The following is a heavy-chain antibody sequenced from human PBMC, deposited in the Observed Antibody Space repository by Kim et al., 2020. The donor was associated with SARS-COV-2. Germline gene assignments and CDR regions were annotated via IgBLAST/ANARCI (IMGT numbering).Heavy chain of an antibody. CDR2: INTDGSST. CDR1: GFTFSTYW. D-gene: IGHD2-15*01. Sequence: GGSLRLSCAASGFTFSTYWMYLVRQAPGKGLVCVSRINTDGSSTTYADSVKGRFTISRDNAKNTLYLQMNSLRGEDTAVYYCARGDISYGMDVWGQGTTVTFSS. J-gene: IGHJ6*02. CDR3: ARGDISYGMDV. V-gene: IGHV3-74*01.